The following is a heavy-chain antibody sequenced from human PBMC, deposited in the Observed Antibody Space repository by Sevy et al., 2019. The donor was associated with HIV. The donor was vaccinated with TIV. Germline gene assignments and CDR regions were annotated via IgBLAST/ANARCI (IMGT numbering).Heavy chain of an antibody. Sequence: SQTLSLTCTVSGGSISSYYWSWIRQPPGKGLEWIGYIYYSGSTNYNPSLKSRVTISVDTSKNQFSLKLSSVTAADTAVYYCASYVDTAMAFDYWGQGTLVTVSS. D-gene: IGHD5-18*01. J-gene: IGHJ4*02. V-gene: IGHV4-59*01. CDR2: IYYSGST. CDR1: GGSISSYY. CDR3: ASYVDTAMAFDY.